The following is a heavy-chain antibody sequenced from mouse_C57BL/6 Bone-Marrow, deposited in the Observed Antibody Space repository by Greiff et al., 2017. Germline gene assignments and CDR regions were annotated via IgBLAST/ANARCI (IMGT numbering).Heavy chain of an antibody. Sequence: VQLQQPGAELVKPGASVKMSCKASGYTFTSYWITWVKQRPGQGLEWIGDIYPGSGSTNYNEKFKSKATLTVDTSSSTAYMQLSSLTSEDSAVYYCARSTYYSNRFDYWGQGTTLTVSS. CDR2: IYPGSGST. D-gene: IGHD2-5*01. V-gene: IGHV1-55*01. J-gene: IGHJ2*01. CDR3: ARSTYYSNRFDY. CDR1: GYTFTSYW.